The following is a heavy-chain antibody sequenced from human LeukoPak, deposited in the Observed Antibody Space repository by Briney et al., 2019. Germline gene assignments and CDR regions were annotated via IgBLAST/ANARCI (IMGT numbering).Heavy chain of an antibody. CDR1: GGSISSYY. J-gene: IGHJ6*03. Sequence: PSETLSLTCTVSGGSISSYYWSWIRQPPGKGLEWIGYIYYSGSTNYNPSLKSRVTISVDTSKNLFSLKLSSVTAADTAVYYCARAGTYYDILTGPPPYYYYYMDVWGKGTTVTVSS. CDR2: IYYSGST. CDR3: ARAGTYYDILTGPPPYYYYYMDV. V-gene: IGHV4-59*01. D-gene: IGHD3-9*01.